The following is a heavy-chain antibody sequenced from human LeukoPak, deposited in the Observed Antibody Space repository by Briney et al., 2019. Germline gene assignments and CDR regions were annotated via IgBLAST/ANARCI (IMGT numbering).Heavy chain of an antibody. CDR1: GFTFSSYW. D-gene: IGHD3-3*01. CDR2: IKQDGSEK. Sequence: GGSLRLSCAPSGFTFSSYWMSWVRQAPGKGLEWVANIKQDGSEKYYVDSVKGRFTISRDNAKNSLYLQMNSLRAEDTAVYYCARDRNYDFWSGYTNLGWFDPWGQGTLVTVSS. CDR3: ARDRNYDFWSGYTNLGWFDP. V-gene: IGHV3-7*01. J-gene: IGHJ5*02.